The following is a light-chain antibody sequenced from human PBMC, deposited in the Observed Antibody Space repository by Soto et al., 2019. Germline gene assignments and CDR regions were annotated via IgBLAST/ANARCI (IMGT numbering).Light chain of an antibody. V-gene: IGKV1-27*01. CDR1: QVISNY. J-gene: IGKJ4*01. CDR3: QKYNSAPLT. CDR2: TAS. Sequence: IQMTQSPSSLSASVGDRVTITCRASQVISNYLAWYQQKPGQVPKLLIYTASTLQPGVPSRFSGSGYGTEFTLTINSLQPDDVATYYCQKYNSAPLTFGGRTKVDIK.